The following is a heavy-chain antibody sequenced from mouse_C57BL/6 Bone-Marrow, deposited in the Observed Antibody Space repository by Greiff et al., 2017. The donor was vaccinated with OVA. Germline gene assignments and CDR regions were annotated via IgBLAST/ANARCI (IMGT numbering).Heavy chain of an antibody. CDR2: IYPRSGNT. CDR3: ARSNYGSSLYAMCY. V-gene: IGHV1-81*01. J-gene: IGHJ4*01. Sequence: VQLQQPGAELARPGASVKLSCKASGYTFTSYGISWVKQRTGQGLEWIGEIYPRSGNTYYNEKFKGKATLTADKSSSTSYLELRSLTSEDSAVYFCARSNYGSSLYAMCYWGQGTSVTVAS. CDR1: GYTFTSYG. D-gene: IGHD1-1*01.